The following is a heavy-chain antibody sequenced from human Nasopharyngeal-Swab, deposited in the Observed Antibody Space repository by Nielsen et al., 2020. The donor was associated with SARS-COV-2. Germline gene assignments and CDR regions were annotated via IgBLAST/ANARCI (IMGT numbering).Heavy chain of an antibody. Sequence: ASVKVSCKASGYTFTSYGISWVRQAPGQGLEWMGWISAYNGNTNYAQKLQGRVTMTRNTSISTAYMELSSLRSEDTAVYYCARGGEGWYEMAEFDYWGQGTLVTVSS. CDR3: ARGGEGWYEMAEFDY. D-gene: IGHD5-24*01. CDR2: ISAYNGNT. V-gene: IGHV1-18*04. CDR1: GYTFTSYG. J-gene: IGHJ4*02.